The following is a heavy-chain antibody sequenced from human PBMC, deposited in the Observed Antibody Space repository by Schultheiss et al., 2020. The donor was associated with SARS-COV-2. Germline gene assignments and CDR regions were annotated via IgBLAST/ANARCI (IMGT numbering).Heavy chain of an antibody. CDR2: ISSSGSTI. D-gene: IGHD3-9*01. Sequence: GGSLRLSCAASGFTFDDYAMHWVRQAPGKGLEWVSYISSSGSTIYYADSVKGRFTISRDNAKNSLYLQMNSLRAEDTAVYYCARDHTYYDILTGYYYYYGMDVWGQGTTVTVSS. CDR1: GFTFDDYA. V-gene: IGHV3-48*03. CDR3: ARDHTYYDILTGYYYYYGMDV. J-gene: IGHJ6*02.